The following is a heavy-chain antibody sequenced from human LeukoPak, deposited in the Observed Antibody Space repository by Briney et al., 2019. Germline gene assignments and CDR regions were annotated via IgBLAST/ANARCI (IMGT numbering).Heavy chain of an antibody. Sequence: GASVTVSCKASGYTFTSYGISWVRHAHGQGLEWKGWIKAANGNTRYAQKLHGRVTMTTDTSTTTAYMDLRSLRSDDTAVYYCARDADGSGTLLDYWGQGTLVTVSS. CDR3: ARDADGSGTLLDY. J-gene: IGHJ4*02. D-gene: IGHD3-10*01. CDR2: IKAANGNT. CDR1: GYTFTSYG. V-gene: IGHV1-18*01.